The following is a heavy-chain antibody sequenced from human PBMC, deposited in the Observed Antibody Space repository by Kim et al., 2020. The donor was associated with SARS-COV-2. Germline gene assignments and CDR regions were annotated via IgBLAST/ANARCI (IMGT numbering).Heavy chain of an antibody. Sequence: GETLKIACKGAGYSFTSYWIGWVRQMPGKGLEWMGIIYPGGSDTRYSPSFQGQVTISADKSISTAYLQWSSLKASDTAMYYCARRRSSSSFRMLEGFDYWGQGTLVTVSS. CDR3: ARRRSSSSFRMLEGFDY. D-gene: IGHD6-13*01. CDR1: GYSFTSYW. J-gene: IGHJ4*02. CDR2: IYPGGSDT. V-gene: IGHV5-51*01.